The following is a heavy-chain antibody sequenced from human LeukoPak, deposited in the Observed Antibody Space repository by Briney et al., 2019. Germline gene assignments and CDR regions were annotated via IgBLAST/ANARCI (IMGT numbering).Heavy chain of an antibody. CDR3: ARGAYGSIDY. CDR1: GGSISSYY. V-gene: IGHV4-4*09. D-gene: IGHD1-26*01. CDR2: IYTSGST. Sequence: SETLSLTCTVSGGSISSYYWSWIRQPPGKGLEWIGYIYTSGSTNYNPSLKSRVTISVDTSKNQFSLKLSSVTAADTAVYYCARGAYGSIDYWDQGTLVTVSS. J-gene: IGHJ4*02.